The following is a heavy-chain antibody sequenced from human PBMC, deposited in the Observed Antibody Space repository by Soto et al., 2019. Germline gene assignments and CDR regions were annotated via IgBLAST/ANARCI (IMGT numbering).Heavy chain of an antibody. D-gene: IGHD2-15*01. CDR1: GFSFNEAW. CDR2: IKTSAGGGAT. CDR3: TTGSVEGI. V-gene: IGHV3-15*07. J-gene: IGHJ6*02. Sequence: SAGGLVKPGGSLRLSCVASGFSFNEAWMNWVRQAPGEGLEWVGRIKTSAGGGATDYAAPVQGRFTISRDDSKNALYLHMNSLRTEDTAIYYCTTGSVEGIWGQGTTVTVSS.